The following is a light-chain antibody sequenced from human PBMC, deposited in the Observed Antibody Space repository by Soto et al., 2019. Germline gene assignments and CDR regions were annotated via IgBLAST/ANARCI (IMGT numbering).Light chain of an antibody. V-gene: IGKV1-27*01. Sequence: DIQMTQSPSSLSAFVGDRVTITCRASQGISNYSAWYQQKPGRVPKLLIYAASTLQSGVPSRFSGSGSGTDFTLTISSLQPEDVATYYCQRFNSDPPTFGQGTKVAIK. CDR3: QRFNSDPPT. J-gene: IGKJ1*01. CDR1: QGISNY. CDR2: AAS.